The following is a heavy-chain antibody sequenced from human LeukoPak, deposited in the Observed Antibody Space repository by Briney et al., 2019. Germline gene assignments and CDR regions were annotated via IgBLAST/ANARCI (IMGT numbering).Heavy chain of an antibody. CDR2: IYYSGST. Sequence: PSETLSLTCTVSGGSISSYYWSWIRQPPGKGLEWIGYIYYSGSTNYNPSLKSRVTISVGTSKNQFSLKLSSVTAADTAVYYCARVPQGGISPYNWFDPWGQGTLATVSS. D-gene: IGHD3-16*01. CDR3: ARVPQGGISPYNWFDP. V-gene: IGHV4-59*01. J-gene: IGHJ5*02. CDR1: GGSISSYY.